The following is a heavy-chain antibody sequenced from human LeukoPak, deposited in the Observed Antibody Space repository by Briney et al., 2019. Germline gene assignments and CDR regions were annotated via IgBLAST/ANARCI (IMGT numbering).Heavy chain of an antibody. CDR1: GGSISSGGYY. Sequence: SETLSLTCTVSGGSISSGGYYWSWIRQPPGKGLEWIGEIDHRESTTYNPSLKSRVTISVDTSKNQFSLKLNSVTAADTAVYYCASRMYYYYGMDVWGQGTTVIVSS. J-gene: IGHJ6*02. CDR2: IDHREST. CDR3: ASRMYYYYGMDV. V-gene: IGHV4-31*03.